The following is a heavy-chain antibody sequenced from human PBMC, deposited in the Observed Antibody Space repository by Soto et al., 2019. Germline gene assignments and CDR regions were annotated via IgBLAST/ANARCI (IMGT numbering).Heavy chain of an antibody. Sequence: PSETLSLTCTVPGGSISSGGYYWSWIRQHPGKGLEWIGYIYYSGSTYYNPSLKSRVTISVDTSKNQFSLKLSSVTAADTAVYYCARGRGFLNWFDPWGQGTLVTVSS. CDR2: IYYSGST. CDR3: ARGRGFLNWFDP. D-gene: IGHD5-12*01. CDR1: GGSISSGGYY. J-gene: IGHJ5*02. V-gene: IGHV4-31*03.